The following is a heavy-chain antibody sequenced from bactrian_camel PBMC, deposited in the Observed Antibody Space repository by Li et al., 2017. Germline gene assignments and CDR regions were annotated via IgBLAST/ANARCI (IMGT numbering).Heavy chain of an antibody. CDR3: AADPRGGDCNRKWPEFTS. D-gene: IGHD2*01. Sequence: HVQLVESGGGSVQSGGSPRLSCTVSGSTYNRCVGWFRQAPGQEREGVAAIDSDGSTRYADSVKGRFTISKDNAKDTVLLQMNDLKPEDTAMYYCAADPRGGDCNRKWPEFTSWSQGTQVTVS. CDR1: GSTYNRC. CDR2: IDSDGST. V-gene: IGHV3S53*01. J-gene: IGHJ6*01.